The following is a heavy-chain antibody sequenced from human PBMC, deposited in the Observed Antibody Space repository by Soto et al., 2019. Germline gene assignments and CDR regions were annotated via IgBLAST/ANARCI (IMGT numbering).Heavy chain of an antibody. CDR3: AKDGDFGEDGPAEYFEH. J-gene: IGHJ1*01. CDR1: GFTFKNYA. Sequence: EVNLLESGGGVVQPGESLRISCVGSGFTFKNYAMTWVRQAPGKGLEWVSGTTGSGANKHYADSVRGRFTISRDNSKKSLYLEMKSLRVEDTAVYYCAKDGDFGEDGPAEYFEHWGQGTRVTVSS. D-gene: IGHD4-17*01. V-gene: IGHV3-23*01. CDR2: TTGSGANK.